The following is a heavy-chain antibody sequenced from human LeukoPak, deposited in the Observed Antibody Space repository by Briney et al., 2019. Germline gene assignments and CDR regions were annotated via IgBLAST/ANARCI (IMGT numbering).Heavy chain of an antibody. V-gene: IGHV3-23*01. CDR1: GINFSTYA. CDR2: ISGSGTST. D-gene: IGHD3-9*01. CDR3: AKVVTTFDWLSKGFDS. Sequence: GGSLRLSCAASGINFSTYAMSWVRQAPGKGLEWVPGISGSGTSTYYADFVQGRFTISRDNSNNTVFLQMDSLRAGETAVYYCAKVVTTFDWLSKGFDSWGQGTLVTVSS. J-gene: IGHJ4*02.